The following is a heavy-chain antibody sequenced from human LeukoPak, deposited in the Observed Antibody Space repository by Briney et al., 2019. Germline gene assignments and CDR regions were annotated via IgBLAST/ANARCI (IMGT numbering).Heavy chain of an antibody. V-gene: IGHV4-34*12. Sequence: SETLSLTCAVYGGSFSGYYWSRIRQPPGKGLEWIGEIIHSGSTDYNPSLKSRVTISVDTSKNQFSLKLSSVTAADTAVYYCARVHYDSSGHRPFDYWGQGTLVTVSS. CDR3: ARVHYDSSGHRPFDY. CDR2: IIHSGST. CDR1: GGSFSGYY. D-gene: IGHD3-22*01. J-gene: IGHJ4*02.